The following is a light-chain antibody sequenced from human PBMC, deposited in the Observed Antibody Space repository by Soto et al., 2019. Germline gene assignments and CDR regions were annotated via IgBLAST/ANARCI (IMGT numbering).Light chain of an antibody. CDR3: QAYDDSLTAFV. V-gene: IGLV2-14*01. Sequence: QSVLTQPASVSGSPGQSITISCTGTSSDIGVYNYVSWYQQHPGKAPKLMIYDVSNRPSGVPERFSGSKSGTSASLAITGLQAEDEADYYCQAYDDSLTAFVFGGGTKLTVL. CDR2: DVS. J-gene: IGLJ3*02. CDR1: SSDIGVYNY.